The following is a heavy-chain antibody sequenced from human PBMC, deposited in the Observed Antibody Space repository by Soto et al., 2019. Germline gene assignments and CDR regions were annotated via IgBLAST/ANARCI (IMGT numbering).Heavy chain of an antibody. CDR3: TKEGPTMITGTTGDFDY. V-gene: IGHV3-23*01. CDR1: GFTFSSYA. J-gene: IGHJ4*02. D-gene: IGHD1-7*01. Sequence: EVQLLESGGGLVQPGGSLRLSCAASGFTFSSYAMSWVRQAPGKGLEWVSAISGSGGSTYYADSVKGRFTISRDNSKNTLYLQMNSLRAEDTAVYYCTKEGPTMITGTTGDFDYWGQGTLVTVSS. CDR2: ISGSGGST.